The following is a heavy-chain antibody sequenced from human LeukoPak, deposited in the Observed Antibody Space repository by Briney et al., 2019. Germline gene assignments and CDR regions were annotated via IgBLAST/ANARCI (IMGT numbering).Heavy chain of an antibody. CDR1: GFTFSSYS. J-gene: IGHJ4*02. CDR2: ISGSSSYI. CDR3: ARVVGGSSGYYYIDY. V-gene: IGHV3-21*01. Sequence: GGSLRLSCAASGFTFSSYSMNWVRQAPGKGLEWVSSISGSSSYIYYADSVKGRFTISRDNAKNSLYLQMNSLRAEDTAVYYCARVVGGSSGYYYIDYWGQGTLVTVSS. D-gene: IGHD3-22*01.